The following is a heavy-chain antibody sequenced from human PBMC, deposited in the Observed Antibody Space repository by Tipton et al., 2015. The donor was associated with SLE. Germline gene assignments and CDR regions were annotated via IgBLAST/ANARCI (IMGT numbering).Heavy chain of an antibody. CDR3: ARDPFDFWSGYHGWFDP. V-gene: IGHV4-34*01. Sequence: TLSLTCAVYGGSFSGYYWSWIRQPPGKGLEWIGEINHSGSTNYNPSLKSRVTISVDTSKNQFSLKLSSVTAADTAVYYCARDPFDFWSGYHGWFDPWGQGTLVTVSS. CDR1: GGSFSGYY. CDR2: INHSGST. D-gene: IGHD3-3*01. J-gene: IGHJ5*02.